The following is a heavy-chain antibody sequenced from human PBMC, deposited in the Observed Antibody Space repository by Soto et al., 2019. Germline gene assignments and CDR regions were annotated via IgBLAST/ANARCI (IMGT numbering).Heavy chain of an antibody. CDR1: GYTFTSYG. J-gene: IGHJ5*02. V-gene: IGHV1-18*01. CDR3: ARDSSSWFWPALTLNWFDP. D-gene: IGHD6-13*01. Sequence: ASVKVSCKASGYTFTSYGISWVRQAPGQGLEWMGWISAYNGNTNYAQKLQGRVTMTTDTSTSTAYMELRSLRSDDTAVYYCARDSSSWFWPALTLNWFDPWGQGTLVTVS. CDR2: ISAYNGNT.